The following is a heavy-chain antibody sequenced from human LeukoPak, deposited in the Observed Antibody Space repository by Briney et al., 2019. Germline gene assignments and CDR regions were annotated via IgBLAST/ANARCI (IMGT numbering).Heavy chain of an antibody. D-gene: IGHD3-10*01. Sequence: MTSETLSLTCTVSGGSISSYYWSWIRQPPGKGLEWIGYIYYSGSTNYNPSLKSRVTISVDTSKNQFSLKLSSVTAADTAVYYCARVRSYGSGSCYMDVWGKGTTVTISS. CDR3: ARVRSYGSGSCYMDV. J-gene: IGHJ6*03. CDR2: IYYSGST. CDR1: GGSISSYY. V-gene: IGHV4-59*01.